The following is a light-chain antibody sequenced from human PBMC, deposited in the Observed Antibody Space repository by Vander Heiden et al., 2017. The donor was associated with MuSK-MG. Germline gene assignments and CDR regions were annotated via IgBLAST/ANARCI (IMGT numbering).Light chain of an antibody. CDR2: CQS. V-gene: IGKV3-20*01. J-gene: IGKJ5*01. CDR1: QTLSVAF. Sequence: SLPPVSRATLSCRASQTLSVAFIAWYQLKPGQAPRLLVHCQSSRASDIPDRFSGRGSGTDFTLTISRLEAEDVAVYYCQQDDRPPITFGHGTRVDIK. CDR3: QQDDRPPIT.